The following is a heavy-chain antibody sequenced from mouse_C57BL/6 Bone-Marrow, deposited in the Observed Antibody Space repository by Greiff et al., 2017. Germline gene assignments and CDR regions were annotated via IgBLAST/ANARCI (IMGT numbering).Heavy chain of an antibody. Sequence: VQLQESGAELVKPGASVKISCKASGYAFSSYWMNWVKQRPGKGLEWIGQIYPGDGDTNYNGKFKGKATLTADKSSSTAYMQLSSLTSEDSAVYFCARSGFPHGPFAYWGQGTLVTVSA. V-gene: IGHV1-80*01. CDR2: IYPGDGDT. CDR1: GYAFSSYW. CDR3: ARSGFPHGPFAY. D-gene: IGHD1-1*01. J-gene: IGHJ3*01.